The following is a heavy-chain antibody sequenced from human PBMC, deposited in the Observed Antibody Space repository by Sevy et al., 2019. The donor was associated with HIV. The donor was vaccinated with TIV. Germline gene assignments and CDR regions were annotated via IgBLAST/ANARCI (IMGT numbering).Heavy chain of an antibody. D-gene: IGHD3-22*01. J-gene: IGHJ3*02. Sequence: GGSLRLSCAASGFTFSSYAVHWVRQAPGKGLEWVAVISYDGSNKYYADSVKGRFTISRDNSKNTLYLQMNSLRAEDTAVYYCARDITMIVVVTDAFDIWGQGTMVTVSS. CDR1: GFTFSSYA. V-gene: IGHV3-30*04. CDR3: ARDITMIVVVTDAFDI. CDR2: ISYDGSNK.